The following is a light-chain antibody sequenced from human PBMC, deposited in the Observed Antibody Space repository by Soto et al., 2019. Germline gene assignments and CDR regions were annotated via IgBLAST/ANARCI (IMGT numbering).Light chain of an antibody. Sequence: EVVMTQSPATLSVSPGERATLSCRASQSVTSNLAWYQQKPGQAPRLLIYGASTRAPGIPARFSGSGSGTEFPPTISSLQSEDFAVYYCQQYNNWPRTFGQGTKAEIK. CDR2: GAS. CDR1: QSVTSN. CDR3: QQYNNWPRT. J-gene: IGKJ1*01. V-gene: IGKV3-15*01.